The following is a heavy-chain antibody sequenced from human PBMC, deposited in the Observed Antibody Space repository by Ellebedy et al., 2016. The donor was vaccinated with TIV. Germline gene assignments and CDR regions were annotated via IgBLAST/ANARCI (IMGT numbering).Heavy chain of an antibody. V-gene: IGHV3-23*01. J-gene: IGHJ4*02. CDR3: AKESDSSGYYRYYFDY. D-gene: IGHD3-22*01. Sequence: PGGSLRLSCAGSGFTFSTYAMSRVRRAPGKGLEWVSALSFSGGSTYYADSVKGRFTISRDNSKNTLYLQMHNLRAEDTAVYYCAKESDSSGYYRYYFDYWGQGILVTVSS. CDR1: GFTFSTYA. CDR2: LSFSGGST.